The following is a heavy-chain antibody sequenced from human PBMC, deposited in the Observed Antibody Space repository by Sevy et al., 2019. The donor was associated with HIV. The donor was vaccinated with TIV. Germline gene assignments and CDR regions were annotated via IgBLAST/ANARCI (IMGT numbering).Heavy chain of an antibody. J-gene: IGHJ6*02. V-gene: IGHV3-64D*06. Sequence: GGSLRLSCSGSGFSFSNSAMNWVRQTPGKGLKYVSAISSDGVSRYYTDSVRGRFTISRDNSKNTLYLQMSSLRVEDTAVYYWVKDPDYNLWRGDYGMDVWGQGTTVTVSS. CDR1: GFSFSNSA. D-gene: IGHD3-3*01. CDR3: VKDPDYNLWRGDYGMDV. CDR2: ISSDGVSR.